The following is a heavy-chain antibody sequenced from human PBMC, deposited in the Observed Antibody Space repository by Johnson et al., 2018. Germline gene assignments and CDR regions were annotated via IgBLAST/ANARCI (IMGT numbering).Heavy chain of an antibody. J-gene: IGHJ4*02. CDR1: GVSISSYH. CDR3: ARKDGDY. CDR2: ISTSGST. Sequence: QVQLQESGPGLVKPSETXSLTCTVSGVSISSYHWSWMRQPPGKGLEWIGFISTSGSTNYNPSLKSRVTISVDMSKNQFSLKLTSLTATDTAVYYCARKDGDYWGQGTLVTVSS. V-gene: IGHV4-4*09.